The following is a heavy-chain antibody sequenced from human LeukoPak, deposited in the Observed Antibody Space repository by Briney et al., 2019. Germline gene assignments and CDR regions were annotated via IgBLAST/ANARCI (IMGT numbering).Heavy chain of an antibody. D-gene: IGHD4-17*01. CDR3: ARLTRYGDARV. CDR2: IYYSGIT. CDR1: GGSISSTSYY. Sequence: PSETRSLTCTVSGGSISSTSYYWGWIRQPPGKGLEWIGTIYYSGITYYNPSLKSRVTISVDTSKNQFSLKLTSLTAADTAVYYCARLTRYGDARVWGQGTLVTVSS. V-gene: IGHV4-39*01. J-gene: IGHJ4*02.